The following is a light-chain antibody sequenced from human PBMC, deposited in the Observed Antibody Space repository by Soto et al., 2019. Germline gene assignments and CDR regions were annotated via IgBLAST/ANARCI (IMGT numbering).Light chain of an antibody. CDR2: DVS. CDR3: CSYAVTFYV. Sequence: QSVLTQPRSVSGGPGQSVTSSCTRPSIGVGGSNYVSWYQQHPGKAPKLMIYDVSERPSGVPDRFSGSKSGNTASLTISGLQAEDEADYYCCSYAVTFYVFGTGTKVTVL. CDR1: SIGVGGSNY. J-gene: IGLJ1*01. V-gene: IGLV2-11*01.